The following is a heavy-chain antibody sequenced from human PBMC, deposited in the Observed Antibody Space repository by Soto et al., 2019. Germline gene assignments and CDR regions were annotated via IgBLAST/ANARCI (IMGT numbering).Heavy chain of an antibody. D-gene: IGHD4-17*01. CDR3: ARGNHDYGDYGALSYYYYYYMDV. V-gene: IGHV1-8*01. J-gene: IGHJ6*03. CDR2: MNPNSGNT. Sequence: ASVKVSCKASGYTFTSYDINWVRQATGQGLEWMGWMNPNSGNTGYAQKFQGRVTMTRNTSISTAYMELSSLRSEDTAVYYCARGNHDYGDYGALSYYYYYYMDVWGKGTTVTVSS. CDR1: GYTFTSYD.